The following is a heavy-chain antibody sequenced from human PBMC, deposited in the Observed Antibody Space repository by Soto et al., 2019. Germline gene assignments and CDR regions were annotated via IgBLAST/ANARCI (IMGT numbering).Heavy chain of an antibody. CDR1: GFAVSSKY. J-gene: IGHJ6*03. D-gene: IGHD2-2*01. CDR2: MQSGGPT. CDR3: AREIQDIVVVPALNMDYYYNMDV. V-gene: IGHV3-66*01. Sequence: GGSLRLSCAASGFAVSSKYMSWVRQAPGKGLEWVALMQSGGPTYYADSVKGRFTISRDTSKNTLYVQMNSLRAEDTAVYYCAREIQDIVVVPALNMDYYYNMDVWGKGTTVTVSS.